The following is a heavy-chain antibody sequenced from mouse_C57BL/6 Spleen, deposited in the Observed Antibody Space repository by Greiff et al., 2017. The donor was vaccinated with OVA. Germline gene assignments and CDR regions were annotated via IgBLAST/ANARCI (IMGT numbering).Heavy chain of an antibody. V-gene: IGHV1-80*01. CDR3: AREGAPGGYAMDY. Sequence: QVQLQQSGAELVKPGASVKISCKASGYAFSSYWMNWVKQRPGKGLEWIGQIYPGDGDTNYNGKFKGKATLTADKSSSTAYMQLSSLTSEDAAVYFCAREGAPGGYAMDYWGQGTSVTVSS. CDR1: GYAFSSYW. J-gene: IGHJ4*01. CDR2: IYPGDGDT.